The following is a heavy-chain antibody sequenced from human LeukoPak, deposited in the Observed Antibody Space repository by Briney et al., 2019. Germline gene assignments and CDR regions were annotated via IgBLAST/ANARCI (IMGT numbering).Heavy chain of an antibody. CDR3: ARGGSTGTNLNWVDP. CDR1: GGSISSSSYY. Sequence: SETLSLTCTASGGSISSSSYYWGWIRQPPGKGLEWIGYIYYSGSTNYNPSLKSRVTISVDTSKNQFSLKLSSVTAADTAVYYCARGGSTGTNLNWVDPWGQGTLVTVSS. D-gene: IGHD1-1*01. J-gene: IGHJ5*02. CDR2: IYYSGST. V-gene: IGHV4-61*05.